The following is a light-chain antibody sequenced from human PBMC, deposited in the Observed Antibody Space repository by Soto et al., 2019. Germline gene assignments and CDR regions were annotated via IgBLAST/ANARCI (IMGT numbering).Light chain of an antibody. J-gene: IGKJ1*01. V-gene: IGKV3-20*01. CDR3: QQYGSFTWT. CDR1: QRVSSDY. Sequence: EIVLTQSPGTLSLSPGDRVTLSCRASQRVSSDYIAWYQQRPGQAPRLLIYGASSRATGIPDRFSGSGSGTDFTFIISRLEPEDFAVYYCQQYGSFTWTFGQGTHVEI. CDR2: GAS.